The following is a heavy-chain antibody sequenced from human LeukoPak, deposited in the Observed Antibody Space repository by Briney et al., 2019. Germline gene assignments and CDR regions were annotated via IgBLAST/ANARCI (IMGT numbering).Heavy chain of an antibody. CDR3: ARGWDYDSSDILGDY. CDR1: GFTFSSYA. CDR2: ISYDGSNK. D-gene: IGHD3-22*01. V-gene: IGHV3-30-3*01. J-gene: IGHJ4*02. Sequence: GGSLRLSCAASGFTFSSYAMHWVRRAPGKGLEWVAVISYDGSNKYYADSVKGRFTISRDNSKNTLYLQMNSLRAEDTAVYYCARGWDYDSSDILGDYWGQGTLVTVSS.